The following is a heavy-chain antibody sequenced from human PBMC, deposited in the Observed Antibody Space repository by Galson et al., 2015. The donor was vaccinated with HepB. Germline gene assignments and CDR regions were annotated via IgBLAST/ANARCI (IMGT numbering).Heavy chain of an antibody. CDR2: INPNSGGT. CDR3: ARDKETRYYYGMDV. Sequence: SVKVSCKASGYTFTGYYMHWVRQAPGQGLEWMGWINPNSGGTNYAQKFQGRVTMTRDTSISTAYMELSRLRSDDTAVYYCARDKETRYYYGMDVWGQGTTVTVSS. CDR1: GYTFTGYY. J-gene: IGHJ6*02. V-gene: IGHV1-2*02.